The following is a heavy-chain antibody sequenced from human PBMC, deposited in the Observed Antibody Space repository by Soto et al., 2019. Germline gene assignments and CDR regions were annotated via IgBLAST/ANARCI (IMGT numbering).Heavy chain of an antibody. CDR2: ISYDGSNT. CDR1: GFTFSSYA. Sequence: GGSLRLSCAASGFTFSSYAMHWVRQAPGKGLEWVAVISYDGSNTYYADSVKGRFTISRDNSKNTLYLQMNSLRAEDTAVYYCARTFAVAGIDYWGQGTLVTVSS. CDR3: ARTFAVAGIDY. J-gene: IGHJ4*02. D-gene: IGHD6-19*01. V-gene: IGHV3-30-3*01.